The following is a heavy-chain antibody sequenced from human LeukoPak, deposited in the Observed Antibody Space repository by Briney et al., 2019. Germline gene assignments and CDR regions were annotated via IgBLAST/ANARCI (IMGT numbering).Heavy chain of an antibody. CDR2: IYYSGST. V-gene: IGHV4-59*12. Sequence: SETLSLTCTVSGGSISSYYWSWIRQPPGKGLEWIGYIYYSGSTNYNPSLKSRVIISVDTSKNQFSLKLSSVTAADTAVYYCAREQTIATRYFDYWGQGTLVAVSS. CDR1: GGSISSYY. D-gene: IGHD6-6*01. CDR3: AREQTIATRYFDY. J-gene: IGHJ4*02.